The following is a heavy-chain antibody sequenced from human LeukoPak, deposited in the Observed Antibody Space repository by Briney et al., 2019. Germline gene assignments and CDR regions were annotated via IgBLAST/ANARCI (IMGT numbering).Heavy chain of an antibody. V-gene: IGHV4-59*01. CDR3: ARFQSSSSWDYYYGLDV. J-gene: IGHJ6*02. CDR2: IYNSGST. CDR1: GGSIYSYY. Sequence: SETLSLTCTVSGGSIYSYYWSWIRQPPGKGLEGIGYIYNSGSTNYNPSLKSRVTISVDTSKNQVSLKLSSVTAADTAVYYCARFQSSSSWDYYYGLDVWGQGTTVTISS. D-gene: IGHD2-2*01.